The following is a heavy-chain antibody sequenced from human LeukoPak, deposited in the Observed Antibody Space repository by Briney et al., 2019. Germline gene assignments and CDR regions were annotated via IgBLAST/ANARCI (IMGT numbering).Heavy chain of an antibody. V-gene: IGHV4-30-4*08. D-gene: IGHD1-7*01. J-gene: IGHJ4*02. CDR1: GGSISSGAYY. CDR2: IYYSGST. CDR3: ARHIPYNWNFMYYFDY. Sequence: SQTLSLTCTVSGGSISSGAYYWNWIRQHPGKGLEWIGYIYYSGSTYYNPSLKSRVTISVDTSKNQFSLKLSSVTAADTAVYYCARHIPYNWNFMYYFDYWGQGTLVTVSS.